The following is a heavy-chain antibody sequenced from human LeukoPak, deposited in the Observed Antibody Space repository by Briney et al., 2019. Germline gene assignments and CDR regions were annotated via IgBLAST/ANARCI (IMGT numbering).Heavy chain of an antibody. D-gene: IGHD2-2*01. CDR1: GYSISSGYY. V-gene: IGHV4-38-2*01. CDR2: IHHSGST. CDR3: ARTLSSTSSDFDY. Sequence: PSETLSLTCAVSGYSISSGYYWGWIRQPPGKGLEWIGSIHHSGSTYYNPSLKSRVTISVDTSKNQFSLKLSSVTAADTAVYYCARTLSSTSSDFDYWGQGTLVTVFS. J-gene: IGHJ4*02.